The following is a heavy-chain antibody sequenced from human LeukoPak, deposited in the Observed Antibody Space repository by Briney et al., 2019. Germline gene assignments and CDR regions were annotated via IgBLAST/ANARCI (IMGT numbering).Heavy chain of an antibody. V-gene: IGHV3-21*01. Sequence: PGGSLRLSCAASGFTFSSYSMNWVRQAPGKGLEWVSSISSSSSYIYYADSVKGRFTISRDNAKNSLYLQMNSLRAEDTAVYYCARDPDYYGSGSYYSDYWGQGTLVTVSS. CDR3: ARDPDYYGSGSYYSDY. CDR1: GFTFSSYS. D-gene: IGHD3-10*01. J-gene: IGHJ4*02. CDR2: ISSSSSYI.